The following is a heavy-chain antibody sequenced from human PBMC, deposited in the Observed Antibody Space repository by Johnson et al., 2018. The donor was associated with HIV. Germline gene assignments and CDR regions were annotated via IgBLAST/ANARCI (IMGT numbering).Heavy chain of an antibody. D-gene: IGHD1-26*01. Sequence: VQLVEPGGAVVQPGSSLRLSCAAPGFTFSSYAMHWVRQAPGKGLEWVSAISGSGGRTYYADSVKGRFTISRDNSRNTVYLQMSGLRSEDTAIYYCAREGSGSYQIWGQGTMVTVSS. CDR2: ISGSGGRT. J-gene: IGHJ3*02. V-gene: IGHV3-23*04. CDR1: GFTFSSYA. CDR3: AREGSGSYQI.